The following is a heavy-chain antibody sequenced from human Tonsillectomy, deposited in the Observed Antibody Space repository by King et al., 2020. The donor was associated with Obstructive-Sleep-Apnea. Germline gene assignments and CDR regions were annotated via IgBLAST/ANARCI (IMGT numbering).Heavy chain of an antibody. CDR2: ISWNSYSV. Sequence: VQLVESGGGLVQPGRSLRLSCAASEFTLEDYAMHWVRQIPGKGLEWVSGISWNSYSVGYADSVKGRFAISRDNAKQSLHLQMNSLRPEDTAVYYCVKDIYRWGNYNYKGIFDFWGQGTLVTVSS. D-gene: IGHD3-10*01. CDR1: EFTLEDYA. J-gene: IGHJ4*02. V-gene: IGHV3-9*01. CDR3: VKDIYRWGNYNYKGIFDF.